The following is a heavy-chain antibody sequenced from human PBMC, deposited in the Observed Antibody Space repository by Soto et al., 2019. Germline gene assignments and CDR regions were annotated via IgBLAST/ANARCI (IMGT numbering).Heavy chain of an antibody. V-gene: IGHV4-59*01. CDR3: ARDLWGYCGTDCYPLDV. D-gene: IGHD2-21*02. CDR2: IYNTGST. Sequence: PSETLSLTCTVSGVSISRYYWSWIRQPPGKGLEWIGYIYNTGSTVYNPSFKSRVTISVDTSKNQFSLKLNSVTAADTAVYYCARDLWGYCGTDCYPLDVWGQGTTVTVS. J-gene: IGHJ6*02. CDR1: GVSISRYY.